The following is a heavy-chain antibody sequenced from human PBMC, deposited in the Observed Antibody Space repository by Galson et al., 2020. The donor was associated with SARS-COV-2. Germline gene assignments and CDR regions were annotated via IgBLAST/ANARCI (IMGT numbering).Heavy chain of an antibody. J-gene: IGHJ5*02. CDR1: GGSISSSSYY. V-gene: IGHV4-39*01. CDR2: IYYSGCT. D-gene: IGHD3-9*01. CDR3: ASQNVLRYCDWLSLNWFDP. Sequence: ETSETLSLTCTVSGGSISSSSYYWGWIRQPPGKGLEWIGSIYYSGCTYYNPSLKSRVTISVDTSKNQFSLKLSSVTAADTAVYYCASQNVLRYCDWLSLNWFDPWGQGTLVTVSS.